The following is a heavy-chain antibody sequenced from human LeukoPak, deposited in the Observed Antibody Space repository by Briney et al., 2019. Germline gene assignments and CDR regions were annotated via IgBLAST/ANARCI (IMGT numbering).Heavy chain of an antibody. D-gene: IGHD3-9*01. CDR1: GFTFSSYW. V-gene: IGHV3-7*03. Sequence: GGSLRLSCAASGFTFSSYWMSWVRHAPGRGLEWVANIKHDGSEKYYVDSVKGRFTISRDNSKNTLYLQMNSLRAEDTAVYYCAKGAKGGILPARGYYYGMDVWGQGTPVTVSS. J-gene: IGHJ6*02. CDR3: AKGAKGGILPARGYYYGMDV. CDR2: IKHDGSEK.